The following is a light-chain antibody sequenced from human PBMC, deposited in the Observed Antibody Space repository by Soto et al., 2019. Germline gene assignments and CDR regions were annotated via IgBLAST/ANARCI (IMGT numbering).Light chain of an antibody. CDR1: QSVSSN. CDR3: QQYNDWPPLT. CDR2: GAS. V-gene: IGKV3-15*01. J-gene: IGKJ4*01. Sequence: EIEMTQSPATLSVSPGERATLSCRASQSVSSNLAWYQQKPGQTPRLLVYGASTRATGVPVRFSGSGSGTEFNLTISRLQSEDFAVYYCQQYNDWPPLTFGGGTKVEIK.